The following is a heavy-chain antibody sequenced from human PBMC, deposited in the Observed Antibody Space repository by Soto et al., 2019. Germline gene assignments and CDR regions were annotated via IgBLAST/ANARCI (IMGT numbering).Heavy chain of an antibody. D-gene: IGHD1-1*01. Sequence: GASVKVSCKASRYSFTTYALHWVRQAPGQRLEWMGWINAGNGDTKYSEKLQGRVTITRDTSANTAYMELSSLRSEDTSVYYCARDPGTGAALRAYHFDYWGQGTLVTVSS. CDR2: INAGNGDT. CDR1: RYSFTTYA. J-gene: IGHJ4*02. CDR3: ARDPGTGAALRAYHFDY. V-gene: IGHV1-3*01.